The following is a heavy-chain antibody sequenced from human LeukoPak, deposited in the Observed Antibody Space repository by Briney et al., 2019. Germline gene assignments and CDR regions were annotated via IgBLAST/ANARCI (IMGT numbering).Heavy chain of an antibody. V-gene: IGHV3-7*01. J-gene: IGHJ3*01. CDR3: ARSNPNRNALDL. CDR1: GFTLNSYL. D-gene: IGHD1-14*01. Sequence: PGGALRLSCAAPGFTLNSYLMSGVRQAPGRGLERGANIKKDGSEERYLDSVKGRITLSRDNAQNSLFLPKNSLRGEDTAVYYRARSNPNRNALDLWGQGTMVTISS. CDR2: IKKDGSEE.